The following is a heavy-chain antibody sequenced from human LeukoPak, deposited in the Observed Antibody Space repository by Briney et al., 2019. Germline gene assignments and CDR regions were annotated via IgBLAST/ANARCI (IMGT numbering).Heavy chain of an antibody. V-gene: IGHV4-4*07. CDR2: SYTTGSA. CDR1: GGSIRDSY. CDR3: ARHANDGDYVGY. J-gene: IGHJ4*02. D-gene: IGHD4/OR15-4a*01. Sequence: SETLSLTCTVSGGSIRDSYWTWIRLPAGRGLEWIGRSYTTGSASYNPSLRSRVTISVDTSKNQFSLKLSSVTAADTAVYYCARHANDGDYVGYWGQGTLVTVSS.